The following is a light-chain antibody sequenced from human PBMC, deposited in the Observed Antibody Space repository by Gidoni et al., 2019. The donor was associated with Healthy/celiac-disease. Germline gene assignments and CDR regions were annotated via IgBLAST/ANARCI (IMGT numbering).Light chain of an antibody. V-gene: IGKV4-1*01. Sequence: DSVMTQSPDSLDVSLGERATINCKSSQSVLYSYNNKNYLACYQQKPGQPPKLLIYWASTRESGVPDRFSGSGSGTDFTLTISSLQAEDVAVYYCQQYYSTPITFGPGTKVDIK. CDR1: QSVLYSYNNKNY. J-gene: IGKJ3*01. CDR3: QQYYSTPIT. CDR2: WAS.